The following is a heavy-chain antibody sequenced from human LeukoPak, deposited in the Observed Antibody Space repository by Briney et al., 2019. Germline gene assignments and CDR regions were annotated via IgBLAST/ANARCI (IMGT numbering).Heavy chain of an antibody. CDR3: ARGIAAAGEFDY. V-gene: IGHV1-2*02. D-gene: IGHD6-13*01. Sequence: ASVKVSCMASGYTFTGYYMHSVRQAPGQGLEWMGWINPNSGGTNYAQKFQGRVTMTRDTSISTAYMELSRLRSDDTAVYYCARGIAAAGEFDYWGQGTLVTVSS. CDR1: GYTFTGYY. CDR2: INPNSGGT. J-gene: IGHJ4*02.